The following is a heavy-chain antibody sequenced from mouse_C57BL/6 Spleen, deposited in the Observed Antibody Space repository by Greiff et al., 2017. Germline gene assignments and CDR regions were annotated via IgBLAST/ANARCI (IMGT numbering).Heavy chain of an antibody. CDR3: ARGDYYSFYAMDY. D-gene: IGHD1-1*01. J-gene: IGHJ4*01. V-gene: IGHV1-52*01. CDR1: GYTFTSYW. Sequence: VQLQQSGAELVRPGSSVKLSCKASGYTFTSYWMHWVKQRPIQGLEWIGNIDPSDSETHYNQKFKDKATLTVDKSSSTAYMQLSSLTSEDSAVYYCARGDYYSFYAMDYWGQGTSVTVSS. CDR2: IDPSDSET.